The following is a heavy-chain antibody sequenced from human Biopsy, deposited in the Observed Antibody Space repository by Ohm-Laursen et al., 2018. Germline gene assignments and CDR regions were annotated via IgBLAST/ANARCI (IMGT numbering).Heavy chain of an antibody. Sequence: GTLSLTCAVSGYSIKSGYYWGWIRQTPGKGLEWIGEINHSGRTNYNPSLKSRVTISVDTSKNQFSLKVGSVTAADTAVYYCVRGVDYYDPYHYYALDVWGQGTTVTVSS. D-gene: IGHD3-22*01. J-gene: IGHJ6*02. CDR3: VRGVDYYDPYHYYALDV. V-gene: IGHV4-34*01. CDR2: INHSGRT. CDR1: GYSIKSGYY.